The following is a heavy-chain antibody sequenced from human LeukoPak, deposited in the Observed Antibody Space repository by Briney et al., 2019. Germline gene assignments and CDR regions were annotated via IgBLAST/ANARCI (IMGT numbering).Heavy chain of an antibody. CDR1: GFTFSSYG. CDR2: IWYDGSNK. Sequence: PGRSLRLSCAASGFTFSSYGMHWVRQAPGKGLEWVAVIWYDGSNKYYADSVKGRFTISRDNSKNTLYLQMNSLRAEDTAVYYCARDPAAMAPFYYFDYWGQGTLVTVSS. J-gene: IGHJ4*02. V-gene: IGHV3-33*01. D-gene: IGHD5-18*01. CDR3: ARDPAAMAPFYYFDY.